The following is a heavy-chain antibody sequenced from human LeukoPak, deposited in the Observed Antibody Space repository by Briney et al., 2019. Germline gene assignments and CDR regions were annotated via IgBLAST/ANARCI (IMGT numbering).Heavy chain of an antibody. CDR1: GGSISSTNYY. CDR3: ARRIIAVTGTVVYYFDS. D-gene: IGHD6-19*01. V-gene: IGHV4-39*01. CDR2: IYYSGST. Sequence: SETPSLTCTVSGGSISSTNYYWGWIRQPPGKGLEWIASIYYSGSTYYNPSLRSRVTISVDTSKNQFSLKLSSVTAADTAVYYCARRIIAVTGTVVYYFDSWGQGTLVTVSS. J-gene: IGHJ4*02.